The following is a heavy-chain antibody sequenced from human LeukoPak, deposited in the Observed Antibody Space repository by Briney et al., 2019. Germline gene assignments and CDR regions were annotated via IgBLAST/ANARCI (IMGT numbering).Heavy chain of an antibody. V-gene: IGHV3-23*01. Sequence: GGSLRLSCAASGFTFDDYGMSWVRQAPGKGLEWVSAISGSGGSTYYADSVKGRFTISRDNSKNTLYLQMNGLRAEDTAVYYCAKAGAVVVVAAKFFDYWGQGTLVTVSS. CDR1: GFTFDDYG. CDR2: ISGSGGST. CDR3: AKAGAVVVVAAKFFDY. D-gene: IGHD2-15*01. J-gene: IGHJ4*02.